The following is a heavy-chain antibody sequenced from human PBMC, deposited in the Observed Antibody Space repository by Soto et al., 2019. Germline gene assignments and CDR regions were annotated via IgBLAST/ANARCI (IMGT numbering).Heavy chain of an antibody. D-gene: IGHD3-3*01. CDR2: ISSSVSTI. V-gene: IGHV3-11*01. CDR1: LFTFSDYY. J-gene: IGHJ4*02. Sequence: PGWALRVSCSSSLFTFSDYYMSLIVQTPFKGLEFFSYISSSVSTIYYADSVKGRFTISRDNAKNSLYLQMNSLRAEDTAVYYCARDGEDRYYDFWSGYSPGSRLGYWGQGTLVTVSS. CDR3: ARDGEDRYYDFWSGYSPGSRLGY.